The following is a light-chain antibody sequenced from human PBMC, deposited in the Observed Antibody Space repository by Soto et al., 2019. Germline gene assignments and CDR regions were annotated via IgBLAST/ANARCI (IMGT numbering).Light chain of an antibody. CDR1: SSNIGSNT. CDR2: NNN. V-gene: IGLV1-44*01. J-gene: IGLJ1*01. CDR3: AAWDDSLNGLV. Sequence: QSVLTQTPSASGTPGQRVTISCSASSSNIGSNTVNWYQQLPGTAPKLLIYNNNQRPSGVPDRFSGSKSGTSASLASSGLQSEDEADYYCAAWDDSLNGLVFGTGTKVTVL.